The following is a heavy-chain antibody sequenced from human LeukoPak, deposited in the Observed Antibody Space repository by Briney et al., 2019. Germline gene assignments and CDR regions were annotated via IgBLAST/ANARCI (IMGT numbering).Heavy chain of an antibody. CDR2: IYYSGST. CDR3: ARDVMYYYDSGVSGFDP. Sequence: SETLSLTCTVSGGSISSGGYYWSWIRQHPGKGLEWIGYIYYSGSTYYNPSLKSRVTISVDTSKNQFSLKLGSVTAADTAVYYCARDVMYYYDSGVSGFDPWGQGTLVTVSS. D-gene: IGHD3-22*01. V-gene: IGHV4-31*03. CDR1: GGSISSGGYY. J-gene: IGHJ5*02.